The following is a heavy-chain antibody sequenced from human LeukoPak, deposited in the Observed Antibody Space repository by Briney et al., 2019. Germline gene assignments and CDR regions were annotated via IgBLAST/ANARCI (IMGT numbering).Heavy chain of an antibody. V-gene: IGHV3-21*01. CDR1: GFNFSSYS. D-gene: IGHD3-22*01. CDR3: VIDGADYYDSTGYPIYFDY. Sequence: PGGSLRLSCAAPGFNFSSYSMNWVRQAPGKGLEWVSCISSSSSHIYYADSVKGRFTISRDNAKNSLYLQMNSLRAEDTAVYYCVIDGADYYDSTGYPIYFDYWGQGTLVTVSS. J-gene: IGHJ4*02. CDR2: ISSSSSHI.